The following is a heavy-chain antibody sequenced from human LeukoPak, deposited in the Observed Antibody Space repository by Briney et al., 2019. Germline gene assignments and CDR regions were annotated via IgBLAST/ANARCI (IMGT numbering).Heavy chain of an antibody. J-gene: IGHJ4*02. V-gene: IGHV4-59*01. D-gene: IGHD3-22*01. CDR3: ARERGDSSGSFDY. Sequence: ASETLSLTCTVSGGSISSYYWSWIRQPPGKGLEWIGYICYSGSTNYNPSLKSRVTKSVDTSKNQFSLKLSSVTAADTAVYYCARERGDSSGSFDYWGQGTLVTVSS. CDR2: ICYSGST. CDR1: GGSISSYY.